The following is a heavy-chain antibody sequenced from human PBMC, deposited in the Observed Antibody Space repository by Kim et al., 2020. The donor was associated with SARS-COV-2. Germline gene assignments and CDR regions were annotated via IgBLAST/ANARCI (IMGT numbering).Heavy chain of an antibody. D-gene: IGHD4-17*01. J-gene: IGHJ4*02. CDR2: IKQDGSEK. Sequence: GGSLRLSCAASGFTFSSYWMSWVRQAPGKGLEWVANIKQDGSEKYYVDSVKGRFTISRDNAKNSLYLQMNSLRAEDTAVYYCARDRLRTIGFIFSYWGQGTLVTVSS. V-gene: IGHV3-7*01. CDR3: ARDRLRTIGFIFSY. CDR1: GFTFSSYW.